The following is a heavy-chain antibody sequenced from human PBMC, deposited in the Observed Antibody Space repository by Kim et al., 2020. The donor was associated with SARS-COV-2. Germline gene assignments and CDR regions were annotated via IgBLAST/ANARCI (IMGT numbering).Heavy chain of an antibody. D-gene: IGHD6-13*01. CDR1: GFTFSSYD. V-gene: IGHV3-13*01. Sequence: GGSLRLSCAASGFTFSSYDMHWVRQATGKGLEWVSAIGTAGDTSYPGSVKGRFTISRENAKNSLYLQMNSLRAGDTAVYYCARGRAAAGELNWFHPWGQGTLVTVSS. J-gene: IGHJ5*02. CDR2: IGTAGDT. CDR3: ARGRAAAGELNWFHP.